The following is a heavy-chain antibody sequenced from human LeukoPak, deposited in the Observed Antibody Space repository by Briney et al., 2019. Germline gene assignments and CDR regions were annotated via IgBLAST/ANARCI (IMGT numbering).Heavy chain of an antibody. CDR2: ISSSSSYI. CDR1: GFTFSSYA. D-gene: IGHD6-13*01. Sequence: GGSLRLACAASGFTFSSYAMSWVRQAPGKGLEWVSSISSSSSYIYYADSVKGRFTISRDNAKNSLYLQMNSLRAEDTAVYYCAREEPSIAAAGTGAQDYWGQGTLVTVSS. CDR3: AREEPSIAAAGTGAQDY. V-gene: IGHV3-21*01. J-gene: IGHJ4*02.